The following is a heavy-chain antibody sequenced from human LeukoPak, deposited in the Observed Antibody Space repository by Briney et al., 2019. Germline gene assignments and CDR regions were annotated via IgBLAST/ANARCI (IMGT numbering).Heavy chain of an antibody. Sequence: SETLSLTCAVSGYSISSGYYWGWIRQPPGKGLEWIGSIHHSGRTYYNPSLKSRVTISVDTSKNQFSLKLSSVTAADTAVYYCARVRGALRVPDYWGQGTLVTVSS. D-gene: IGHD1-26*01. V-gene: IGHV4-38-2*01. CDR3: ARVRGALRVPDY. CDR1: GYSISSGYY. CDR2: IHHSGRT. J-gene: IGHJ4*02.